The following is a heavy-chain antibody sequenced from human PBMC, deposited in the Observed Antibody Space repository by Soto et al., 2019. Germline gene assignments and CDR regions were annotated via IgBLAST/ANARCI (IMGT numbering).Heavy chain of an antibody. Sequence: QVQLVESGGGVVQHGTSLTLSCSASGFIFSNYGMHWVRQAPGKGLEWVSIISYDGSRKHYVDSVKGRFTISRDNSKNTLDLQMNSLRAEDTAVYYCAKDIHPGRDTYHYGADYWGQGTLVAVSS. V-gene: IGHV3-30*18. D-gene: IGHD5-12*01. CDR2: ISYDGSRK. CDR1: GFIFSNYG. CDR3: AKDIHPGRDTYHYGADY. J-gene: IGHJ4*02.